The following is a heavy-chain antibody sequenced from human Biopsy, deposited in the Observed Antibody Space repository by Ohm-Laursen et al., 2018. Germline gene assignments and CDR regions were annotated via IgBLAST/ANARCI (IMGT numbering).Heavy chain of an antibody. CDR1: GASINLYY. D-gene: IGHD3-16*01. J-gene: IGHJ4*02. CDR3: ARDSRGGHLNTTLITGKNLDS. V-gene: IGHV4-59*01. Sequence: SDTLSLTCTVSGASINLYYWSWIRQPPGKGLEWIGYIYYTGSTNYNPSVKSRVTISVDTSKNQFSLKLNSVTAADTAVYFCARDSRGGHLNTTLITGKNLDSWGQGILVTVSS. CDR2: IYYTGST.